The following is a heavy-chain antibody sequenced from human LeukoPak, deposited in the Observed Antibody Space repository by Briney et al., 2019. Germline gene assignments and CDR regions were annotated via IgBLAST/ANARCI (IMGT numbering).Heavy chain of an antibody. J-gene: IGHJ4*02. D-gene: IGHD3-16*01. V-gene: IGHV3-48*04. CDR2: VSISSGTI. Sequence: VGSLRLSCAASGFTFIGHNMNWVRQAPGKGLEWVSFVSISSGTIYYADSVKGRFRISRDNAKSSLDLEMNSLRAEDTAVYYCARAMSTFGGVRDYFDSWGQGTLVTVSS. CDR3: ARAMSTFGGVRDYFDS. CDR1: GFTFIGHN.